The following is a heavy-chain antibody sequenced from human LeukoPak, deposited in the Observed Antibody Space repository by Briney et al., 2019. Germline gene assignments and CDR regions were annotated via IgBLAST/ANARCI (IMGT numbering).Heavy chain of an antibody. J-gene: IGHJ2*01. D-gene: IGHD4-17*01. Sequence: ASVKVSCKASGYILTSYYMHWVQQAPGQGLEWMGIINPSGGSTSYAQKFQGRVTMTRDMSTSTVYMELSSLRSEDTAVYYCARTVTTGVFGYFDPWGRGTLVTVSS. CDR3: ARTVTTGVFGYFDP. V-gene: IGHV1-46*01. CDR1: GYILTSYY. CDR2: INPSGGST.